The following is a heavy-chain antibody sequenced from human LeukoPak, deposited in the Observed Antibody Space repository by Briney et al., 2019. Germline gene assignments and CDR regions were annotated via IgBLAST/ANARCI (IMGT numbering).Heavy chain of an antibody. CDR1: GFTFSIYW. CDR3: ARGSNNYYYYMDV. J-gene: IGHJ6*03. V-gene: IGHV3-7*01. CDR2: IEQDGSEK. Sequence: GGSLRLSCAASGFTFSIYWMSWVRQAPGKGLESVANIEQDGSEKYYVDSVKGRFTISRDNAKNSLYLQMNSLRAEDTSVYYCARGSNNYYYYMDVWGKGTTVTVSS. D-gene: IGHD4/OR15-4a*01.